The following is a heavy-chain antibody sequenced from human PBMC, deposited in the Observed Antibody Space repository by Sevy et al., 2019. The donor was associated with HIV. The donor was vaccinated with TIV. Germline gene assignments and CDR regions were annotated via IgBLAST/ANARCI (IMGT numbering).Heavy chain of an antibody. CDR1: GFTFSSYS. CDR2: ISSSCSTI. V-gene: IGHV3-48*01. CDR3: AREWTSMRQWLVMGPFDY. J-gene: IGHJ4*02. D-gene: IGHD6-19*01. Sequence: GGCLRLSCAASGFTFSSYSMNWVRQAPGKGLEWVSYISSSCSTIYYADSVKGRFTISRDNAKNSLYLQMNSLRAEDTAVYYWAREWTSMRQWLVMGPFDYWGQGTLVTVSS.